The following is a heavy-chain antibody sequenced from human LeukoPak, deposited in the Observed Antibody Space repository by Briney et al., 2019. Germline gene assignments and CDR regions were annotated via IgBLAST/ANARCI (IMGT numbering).Heavy chain of an antibody. CDR2: IIPILGIA. D-gene: IGHD3-22*01. Sequence: GASVKVSCKASGGTFSSYAISWVRQAPGQGLEWMGRIIPILGIANYAQEFQGRVTITADKSTSTAYMELSSLRSEDTAVYYCARRSYDGSGYYYVDYWGQGTLVTVSS. V-gene: IGHV1-69*04. CDR3: ARRSYDGSGYYYVDY. J-gene: IGHJ4*02. CDR1: GGTFSSYA.